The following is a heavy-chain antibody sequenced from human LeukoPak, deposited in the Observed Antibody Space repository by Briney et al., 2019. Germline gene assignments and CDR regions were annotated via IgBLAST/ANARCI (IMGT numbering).Heavy chain of an antibody. CDR2: VYNSGST. J-gene: IGHJ4*02. Sequence: SETLSLTCTVSGGSISTYNWSWIRQPAGKGLQWIGRVYNSGSTNYNPSLKSRVTISVDTSKNQFSLKLSSVTAADTAVYYCAGSGSYFYWGQGTLVTVSS. V-gene: IGHV4-4*07. CDR1: GGSISTYN. D-gene: IGHD3-10*01. CDR3: AGSGSYFY.